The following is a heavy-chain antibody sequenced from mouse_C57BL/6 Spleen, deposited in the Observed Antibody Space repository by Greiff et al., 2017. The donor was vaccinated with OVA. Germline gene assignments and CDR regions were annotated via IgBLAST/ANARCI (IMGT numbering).Heavy chain of an antibody. CDR1: GYTFTGYW. V-gene: IGHV1-9*01. Sequence: VQLQQSGAELMKPGASVKLSCKATGYTFTGYWIEWVKQRPGHGLEWIGGILPGSGSTNYNEKFKGKATFTADTSSTTAYMQLSSLTTEYSGTYCCASRDYENAMDYWGQGTSVTVSS. J-gene: IGHJ4*01. CDR2: ILPGSGST. D-gene: IGHD2-13*01. CDR3: ASRDYENAMDY.